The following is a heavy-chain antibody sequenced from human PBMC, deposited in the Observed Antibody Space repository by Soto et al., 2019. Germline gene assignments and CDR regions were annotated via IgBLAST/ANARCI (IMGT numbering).Heavy chain of an antibody. CDR3: ARAVAVAADFDY. D-gene: IGHD6-19*01. CDR1: GYTFTGYA. J-gene: IGHJ4*02. CDR2: INAGNGNT. Sequence: ASVKLSCKASGYTFTGYAMHWVRQAPGQRLEWMGWINAGNGNTKYSQKFQGRVTITRDTSASTACMELSSLRSEDTAVYYCARAVAVAADFDYWGQGTLVTVSS. V-gene: IGHV1-3*01.